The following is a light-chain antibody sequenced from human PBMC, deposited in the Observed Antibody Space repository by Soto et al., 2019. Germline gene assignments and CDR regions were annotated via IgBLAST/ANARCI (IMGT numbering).Light chain of an antibody. CDR2: GAS. CDR3: QQYSIWRT. V-gene: IGKV3-15*01. CDR1: ESVSTN. J-gene: IGKJ5*01. Sequence: EIVLTQSPGTLSLSPGERVTLSCRASESVSTNLAWYQQKAGQAPRLLIYGASTRATGIPARFSGSGSGTEFTLTISSLQSEDFAVYYCQQYSIWRTFGQGTRLEIK.